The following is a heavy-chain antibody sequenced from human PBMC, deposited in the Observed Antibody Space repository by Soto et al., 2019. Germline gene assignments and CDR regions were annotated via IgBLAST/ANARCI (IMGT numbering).Heavy chain of an antibody. Sequence: QVQLVESGGGVVQPGRSLRLSCAASGFTFSSYGMHWVRQAPGKGLEWVAVISYDGSNKYYADSVKRRFTISRDNSKNTLYLQMNSLRAEDTAVYYCAKDLVAAGDGMDVWGQGTTVTVSS. V-gene: IGHV3-30*18. CDR3: AKDLVAAGDGMDV. CDR2: ISYDGSNK. J-gene: IGHJ6*02. CDR1: GFTFSSYG. D-gene: IGHD6-13*01.